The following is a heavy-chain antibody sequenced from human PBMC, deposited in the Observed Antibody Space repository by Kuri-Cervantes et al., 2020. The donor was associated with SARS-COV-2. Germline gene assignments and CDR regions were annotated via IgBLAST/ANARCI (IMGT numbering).Heavy chain of an antibody. J-gene: IGHJ4*02. CDR3: ARRQAGAGTTPDF. CDR2: IYYSGST. Sequence: GSLRLSCTVSGGSISSSSYYWGWIRQPPGKGLEWIGSIYYSGSTYYNPSLKSRVTISVDTSKNQFSLRLNSVTAADTAVYYCARRQAGAGTTPDFWGPGILVTVSS. V-gene: IGHV4-39*01. D-gene: IGHD6-13*01. CDR1: GGSISSSSYY.